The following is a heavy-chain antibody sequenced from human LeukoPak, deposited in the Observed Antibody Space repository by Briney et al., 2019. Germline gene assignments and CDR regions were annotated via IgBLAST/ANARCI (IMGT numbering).Heavy chain of an antibody. CDR1: GFTFSNAW. V-gene: IGHV3-15*01. CDR2: IKSKTDGGTT. J-gene: IGHJ4*02. CDR3: ARTRGRGYYDY. D-gene: IGHD3-22*01. Sequence: GGSLRLSCAASGFTFSNAWMSWVRQAPGKGLEWGGRIKSKTDGGTTDYAAPVKGRFTISRDDSKNTLYLQMNSLRGDDTAVYYCARTRGRGYYDYWGQGTLVTVSS.